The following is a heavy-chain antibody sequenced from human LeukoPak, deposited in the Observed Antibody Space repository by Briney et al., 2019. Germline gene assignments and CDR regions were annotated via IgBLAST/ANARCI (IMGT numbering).Heavy chain of an antibody. D-gene: IGHD2-8*01. CDR2: INSDGSST. CDR3: ARAMVCASPFDY. Sequence: PGGSLRLSCAASGFTFSSYWMHWVRQAPGKGLVWVSRINSDGSSTSYADSVKGRFTISRDNAKNTLYLQMNSLRAEDTAVYYCARAMVCASPFDYWGQGTLVTVSS. CDR1: GFTFSSYW. J-gene: IGHJ4*02. V-gene: IGHV3-74*01.